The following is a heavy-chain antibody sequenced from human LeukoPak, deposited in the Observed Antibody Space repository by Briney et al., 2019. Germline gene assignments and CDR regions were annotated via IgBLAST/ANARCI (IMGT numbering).Heavy chain of an antibody. Sequence: GGSLRLSCAVSGFPFSFYEVSWVRQAPGQGLEGVSNIGSSGSTTYYADSVKGRFSISRDNAKGSLYLHMDSLRVEDTAVYYCALLAVASDFDYWGQGALVTVSS. CDR2: IGSSGSTT. V-gene: IGHV3-48*03. D-gene: IGHD6-19*01. J-gene: IGHJ4*02. CDR1: GFPFSFYE. CDR3: ALLAVASDFDY.